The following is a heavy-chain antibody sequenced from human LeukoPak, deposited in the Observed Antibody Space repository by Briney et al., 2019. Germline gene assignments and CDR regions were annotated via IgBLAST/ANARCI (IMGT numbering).Heavy chain of an antibody. CDR2: ISYDGSNK. CDR3: ARDPGYMVRVDDAFDI. V-gene: IGHV3-30-3*01. Sequence: PGGSLRLSCAASGFTFSSYAMHWVRQAPGKGLEWVAVISYDGSNKYYADSVKGRFTISRDNSKNTLYLQMNSLRAEDTAVYYCARDPGYMVRVDDAFDIWGQGTMVTVSS. CDR1: GFTFSSYA. D-gene: IGHD3-10*01. J-gene: IGHJ3*02.